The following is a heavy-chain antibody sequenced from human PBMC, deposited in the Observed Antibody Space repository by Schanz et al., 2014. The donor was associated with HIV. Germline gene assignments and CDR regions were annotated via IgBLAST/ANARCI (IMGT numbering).Heavy chain of an antibody. D-gene: IGHD6-13*01. Sequence: EVQLVESGGGLVQPGGSLRLSCAASGFMFSDYYMDWVRQAPGKGLEWVSAISGSAGSTYYADSVKGRFTISRDNSKNTLYLQMNSLRVDDTAVYYCAKRGPAAWDYFDSWGQGTLVTVSS. CDR3: AKRGPAAWDYFDS. V-gene: IGHV3-23*04. CDR2: ISGSAGST. J-gene: IGHJ4*02. CDR1: GFMFSDYY.